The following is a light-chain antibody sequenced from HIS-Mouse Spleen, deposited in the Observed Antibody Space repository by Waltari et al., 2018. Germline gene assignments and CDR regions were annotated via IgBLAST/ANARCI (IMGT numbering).Light chain of an antibody. CDR2: AAS. CDR1: QGISSY. J-gene: IGKJ1*01. CDR3: QQLNSYPPT. V-gene: IGKV1-9*01. Sequence: DIQLTQSPSFLSASVGHRVTITCRASQGISSYLAWYQQKPGKAPKLPIYAASTLQSGVPSRFSGSGSGTEFTLTISSLQPEDFATYYCQQLNSYPPTFGQGTKVEIK.